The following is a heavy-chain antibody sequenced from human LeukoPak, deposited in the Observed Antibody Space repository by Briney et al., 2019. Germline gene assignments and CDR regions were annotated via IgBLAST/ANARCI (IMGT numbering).Heavy chain of an antibody. J-gene: IGHJ4*02. CDR3: ARDRSGIVGASAFDY. CDR2: IDGDESAT. V-gene: IGHV3-74*01. Sequence: PGGSLRLSCAASGFTFRSHWMHWVRQAPGKGLIWVSRIDGDESATYYGDSVKGRFTISRDNAKNSLYLQMNSLRAEDTAVYYCARDRSGIVGASAFDYWGQGTLVTVSS. D-gene: IGHD1-26*01. CDR1: GFTFRSHW.